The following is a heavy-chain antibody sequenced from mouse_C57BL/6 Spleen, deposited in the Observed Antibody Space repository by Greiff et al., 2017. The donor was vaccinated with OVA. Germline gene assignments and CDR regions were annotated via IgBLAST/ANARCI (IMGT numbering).Heavy chain of an antibody. Sequence: VQRAESGAELVKPGASVKISCKASGYAFSSYWMNWVKQRPGKGLEWIGQIYPGDGDTNYNGKFKGKATLTADKSSSTAYMQLSSLTSEDSAVYFCAREGGLRYYFDYWGQGTTLTVSS. CDR1: GYAFSSYW. CDR3: AREGGLRYYFDY. D-gene: IGHD2-4*01. CDR2: IYPGDGDT. J-gene: IGHJ2*01. V-gene: IGHV1-80*01.